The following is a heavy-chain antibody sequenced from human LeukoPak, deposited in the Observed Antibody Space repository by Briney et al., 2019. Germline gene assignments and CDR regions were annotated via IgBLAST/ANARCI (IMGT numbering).Heavy chain of an antibody. CDR2: ISTHDVNT. Sequence: ASVKVSCKASGYTFTSSGIGWVRQAPGQGLEWMGWISTHDVNTKYAQKLQGRVTLTTDTSTSTAYMELRSLRSDDTAVYYCATDLGYCSSTTCDTFDYWGQGTLVTVSS. V-gene: IGHV1-18*01. CDR3: ATDLGYCSSTTCDTFDY. CDR1: GYTFTSSG. D-gene: IGHD2-2*01. J-gene: IGHJ4*02.